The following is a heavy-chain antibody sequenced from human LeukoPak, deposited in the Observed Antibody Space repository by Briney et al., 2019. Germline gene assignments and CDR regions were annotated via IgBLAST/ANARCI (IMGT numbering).Heavy chain of an antibody. J-gene: IGHJ5*02. CDR3: AKDPGYCSGGSCYWFDP. Sequence: GGSLRLSCAAPGFTFSSYAMSWVRQAPGKGLEWVSAISGSGGSTYYADSMKGRFTISRDNSKNTLYLQMNSLRAEDTAVYYCAKDPGYCSGGSCYWFDPWGQGTLVTVSS. V-gene: IGHV3-23*01. CDR1: GFTFSSYA. CDR2: ISGSGGST. D-gene: IGHD2-15*01.